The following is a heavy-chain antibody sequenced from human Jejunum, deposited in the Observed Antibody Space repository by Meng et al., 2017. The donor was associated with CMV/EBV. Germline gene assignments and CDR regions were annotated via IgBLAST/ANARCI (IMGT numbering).Heavy chain of an antibody. CDR3: ARIYSTAFES. V-gene: IGHV4-59*01. D-gene: IGHD4-11*01. J-gene: IGHJ5*01. CDR1: GASISGYY. Sequence: LTCSVSGASISGYYWHWIRQTPGKGLEWIACVDYSGTTKYNPSLKGRVTISVDTSKSQFSLELRSVIATDTAVFYCARIYSTAFESWGQGTLVTVSS. CDR2: VDYSGTT.